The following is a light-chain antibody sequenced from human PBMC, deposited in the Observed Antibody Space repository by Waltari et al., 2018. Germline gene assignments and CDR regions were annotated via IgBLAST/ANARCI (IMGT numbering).Light chain of an antibody. J-gene: IGLJ2*01. V-gene: IGLV1-44*01. CDR1: RSNIGSNA. CDR2: RND. CDR3: AAWDDSLNGVV. Sequence: QSVLTQPPSTSGTPGQRVTISCSCSRSNIGSNALNWYQQFPGTAPKLLIYRNDHRPSGVSDRFSGSKSGTSASLAITGLQSEDESDYYCAAWDDSLNGVVFGGGTKLTVL.